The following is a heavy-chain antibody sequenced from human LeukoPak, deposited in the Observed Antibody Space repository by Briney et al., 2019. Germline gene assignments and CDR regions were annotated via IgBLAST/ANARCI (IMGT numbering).Heavy chain of an antibody. J-gene: IGHJ5*02. CDR2: MNPNSGNT. CDR1: GYTFTSYD. CDR3: ARGARITIFGVVRTFDP. Sequence: GASVKVSCKASGYTFTSYDINWVRQATGQGLECMGWMNPNSGNTGYAQKFQGRVTMTRNTSMSTAYMELSSLRSEDTAVYYCARGARITIFGVVRTFDPWGQGTLVTVSS. V-gene: IGHV1-8*01. D-gene: IGHD3-3*01.